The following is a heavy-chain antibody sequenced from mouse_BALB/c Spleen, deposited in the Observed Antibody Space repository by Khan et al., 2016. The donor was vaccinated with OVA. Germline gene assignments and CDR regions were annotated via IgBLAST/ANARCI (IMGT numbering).Heavy chain of an antibody. CDR1: GYSITSDYA. Sequence: EVELVESGPGLVKPSHSLSLTCTVTGYSITSDYAWNWIRQFPGNKLEWMGYISSSGSTNYNPALKSRISITRDTSKNQFFLQLNSVTTEDTATYYCARDGSRYNYAMDYWGQGTSVTVSS. V-gene: IGHV3-2*02. CDR2: ISSSGST. D-gene: IGHD2-3*01. CDR3: ARDGSRYNYAMDY. J-gene: IGHJ4*01.